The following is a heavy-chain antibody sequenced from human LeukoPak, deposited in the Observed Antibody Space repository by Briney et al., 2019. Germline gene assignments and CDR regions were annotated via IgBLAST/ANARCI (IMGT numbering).Heavy chain of an antibody. D-gene: IGHD2-2*01. Sequence: GSSVKLSCKAAGGTFTSYAISWVRQAPGQGLEWMGGIIPNFGTATNAQKFQGRVTITADESTSTAYMELSGLRSEDTAVYYCARGIVVVPAAKGPGGYYYYGMDVWGKGTTVTVSS. CDR1: GGTFTSYA. J-gene: IGHJ6*04. CDR3: ARGIVVVPAAKGPGGYYYYGMDV. V-gene: IGHV1-69*01. CDR2: IIPNFGTA.